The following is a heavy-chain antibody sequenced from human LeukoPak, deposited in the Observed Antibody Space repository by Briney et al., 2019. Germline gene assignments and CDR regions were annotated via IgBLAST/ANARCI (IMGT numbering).Heavy chain of an antibody. CDR3: VRDLAL. CDR2: TYSGVTS. CDR1: GFTFSSYG. Sequence: GGSLRLSCAASGFTFSSYGMHWVRQAPGKGLEWVSVTYSGVTSYSADSVKGRFTISTDNSKNTLFLQMNSLRAEDTAVYYCVRDLALWGRGTLVTVSS. V-gene: IGHV3-NL1*01. J-gene: IGHJ2*01.